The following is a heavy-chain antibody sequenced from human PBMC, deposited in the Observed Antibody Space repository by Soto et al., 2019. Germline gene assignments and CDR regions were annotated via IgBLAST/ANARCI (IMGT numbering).Heavy chain of an antibody. CDR3: AKDPRGFSARGQVDY. J-gene: IGHJ4*02. Sequence: GGSLRLSCAASGFTFSSYAMSWVRQAPGKGLEWVSAISGSGGSTYYADSVKGRFTISRDNSKNTLYLQMNSLRAEDTAVYYCAKDPRGFSARGQVDYWGQGTLVTVSS. CDR2: ISGSGGST. V-gene: IGHV3-23*01. D-gene: IGHD5-18*01. CDR1: GFTFSSYA.